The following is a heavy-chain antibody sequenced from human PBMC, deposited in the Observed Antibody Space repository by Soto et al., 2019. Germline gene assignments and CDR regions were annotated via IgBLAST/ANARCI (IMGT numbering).Heavy chain of an antibody. CDR3: ARGEVRIDY. Sequence: KTSETLSLTCTVSGGSISSYYWSWIRQPPGKGLEWIGYIYYSGSTNYNPSLKSRVTVSVDTSKNQFSLKLSSVTAAGTAVYYCARGEVRIDYWGQGTLVTVSS. CDR1: GGSISSYY. CDR2: IYYSGST. J-gene: IGHJ4*02. V-gene: IGHV4-59*01.